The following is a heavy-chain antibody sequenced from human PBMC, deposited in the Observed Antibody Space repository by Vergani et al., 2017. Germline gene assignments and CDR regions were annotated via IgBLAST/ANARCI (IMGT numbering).Heavy chain of an antibody. V-gene: IGHV4-31*01. CDR3: ARQXPGSGWSPGDFDD. J-gene: IGHJ4*02. CDR2: IYFSGSI. D-gene: IGHD6-19*01. CDR1: GGSISSGGYY. Sequence: QVQMQESGPGLVKPSQTLCLTCTVSGGSISSGGYYWNWIRQHPGQGLEWVGYIYFSGSIYYNPSLKSQVAISRDTSKNQFSLKVTSVTAADTAIYYCARQXPGSGWSPGDFDDWGQGILVTVSS.